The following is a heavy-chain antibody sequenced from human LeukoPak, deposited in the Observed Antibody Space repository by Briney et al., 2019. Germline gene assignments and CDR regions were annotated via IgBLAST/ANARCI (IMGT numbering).Heavy chain of an antibody. CDR1: GGSISSSSYY. V-gene: IGHV4-39*02. CDR3: ATETMFWGVIDYMDV. J-gene: IGHJ6*03. Sequence: SETLSLTCTVSGGSISSSSYYWGWIRQPPGKGLEWIGSIYYSGSTYYNPSLKSRVTISVDTSKNQFSLKLSSVTAADTAVYYCATETMFWGVIDYMDVWGKGTTVTISS. CDR2: IYYSGST. D-gene: IGHD3-10*02.